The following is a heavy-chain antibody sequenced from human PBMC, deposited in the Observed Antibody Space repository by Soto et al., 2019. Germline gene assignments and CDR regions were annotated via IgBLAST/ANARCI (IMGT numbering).Heavy chain of an antibody. V-gene: IGHV5-10-1*01. Sequence: GESLKISCKGSGYSFTSYWISWVRQMPGKGLEWMGRIDPSDSYTNYSPSFQGHVTISADKSISTAYLQWSSLKASDTAMYYCARPTVGNWNLYYYYYGMDVWGQGTTVTVSS. CDR1: GYSFTSYW. J-gene: IGHJ6*02. CDR2: IDPSDSYT. D-gene: IGHD1-7*01. CDR3: ARPTVGNWNLYYYYYGMDV.